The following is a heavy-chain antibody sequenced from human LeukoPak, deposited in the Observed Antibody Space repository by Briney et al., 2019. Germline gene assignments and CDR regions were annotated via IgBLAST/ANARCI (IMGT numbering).Heavy chain of an antibody. CDR3: ATYADFWSGESRFDY. CDR2: ISYDGSNK. V-gene: IGHV3-30*04. Sequence: PGGSLRLSCAASGFTFSSYAMHWVRQAPGKGLEWVAVISYDGSNKYYADSVKGRFTISRDNSKNTLYLQMNSLRAEDTAVYYCATYADFWSGESRFDYWGQGTLVTVSS. CDR1: GFTFSSYA. J-gene: IGHJ4*02. D-gene: IGHD3-3*01.